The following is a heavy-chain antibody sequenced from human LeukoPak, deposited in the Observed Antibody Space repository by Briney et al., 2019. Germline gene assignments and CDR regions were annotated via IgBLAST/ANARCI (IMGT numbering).Heavy chain of an antibody. Sequence: PGESLRLSCAASGFTFSSYWMSWVRQAPGKGLEWVANIKQDGSEKYYVDSVKGRFTISRDNAKNSLYLQMNSLRAEDTAVYYCARASTAGYYYMDVWGKGTTVTVSS. J-gene: IGHJ6*03. CDR1: GFTFSSYW. D-gene: IGHD4-17*01. CDR2: IKQDGSEK. CDR3: ARASTAGYYYMDV. V-gene: IGHV3-7*01.